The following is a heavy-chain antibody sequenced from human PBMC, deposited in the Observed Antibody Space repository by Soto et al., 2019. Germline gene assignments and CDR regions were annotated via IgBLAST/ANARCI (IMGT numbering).Heavy chain of an antibody. Sequence: PGGSLRLSCAASGFTVSTKYMSWVRQAPGKGLEWVSVIYSGGSTFYADSVRGRFTISRDNSKNTVDLQMNSRRAEDTAVYYCARDTWAADYWGQGTLVTVSS. CDR3: ARDTWAADY. J-gene: IGHJ4*02. CDR2: IYSGGST. D-gene: IGHD3-16*01. CDR1: GFTVSTKY. V-gene: IGHV3-66*01.